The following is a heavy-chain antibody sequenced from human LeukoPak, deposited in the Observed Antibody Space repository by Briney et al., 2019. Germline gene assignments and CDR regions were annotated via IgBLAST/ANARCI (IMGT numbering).Heavy chain of an antibody. CDR2: IIPIFGTA. D-gene: IGHD2-21*02. CDR3: ARLCGGDCPDDY. J-gene: IGHJ4*02. CDR1: GGTFSSYA. V-gene: IGHV1-69*05. Sequence: SVRVSCKASGGTFSSYAISWVRQAPGQGLEWMGGIIPIFGTADYAQKFQGRVTITTDESTSTAYMELSSLRSEDTAVYYCARLCGGDCPDDYWGQGTLVTVSS.